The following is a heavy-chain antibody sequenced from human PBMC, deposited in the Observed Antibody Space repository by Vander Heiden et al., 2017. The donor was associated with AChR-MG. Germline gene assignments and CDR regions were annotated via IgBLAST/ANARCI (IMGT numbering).Heavy chain of an antibody. CDR1: GFTFTSYG. J-gene: IGHJ4*02. D-gene: IGHD5-12*01. CDR2: ISYDGSNK. Sequence: QVQLVESGGGVVQPGRSLRLSCAASGFTFTSYGMHWVRQAPGKGLEWVAVISYDGSNKYYADSVKGRFTISRDNSKNTLYLQMNSLRAEDTAVYYCAKDGLPRVATMDGLDYWGQGTLVTVSS. V-gene: IGHV3-30*18. CDR3: AKDGLPRVATMDGLDY.